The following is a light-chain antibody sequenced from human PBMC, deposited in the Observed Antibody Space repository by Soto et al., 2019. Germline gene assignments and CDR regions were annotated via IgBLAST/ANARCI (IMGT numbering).Light chain of an antibody. Sequence: DIQMTRAPSTLSASGGDRVTITCRASQSISTWLAWYQQKPGKAPKLLIYDASSLESGVPSRFSGSGSGTEFTLTISSLQPDDFATYYCQQYNSYRTFGQGTKVDIK. V-gene: IGKV1-5*01. CDR3: QQYNSYRT. CDR1: QSISTW. J-gene: IGKJ1*01. CDR2: DAS.